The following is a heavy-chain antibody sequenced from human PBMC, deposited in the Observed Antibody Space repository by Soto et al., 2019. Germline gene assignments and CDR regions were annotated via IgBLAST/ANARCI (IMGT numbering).Heavy chain of an antibody. V-gene: IGHV3-30-3*01. Sequence: GGSLRLSCAASGFSFSNYALHWVRQAPGKGLEWVSVISDDGSNKYYADSVKGRFTISRDNSKNTLYLQMNSLRAEDTAVYYCARDRFASSWSYFDYWGKGPPVTVSS. J-gene: IGHJ4*02. D-gene: IGHD6-13*01. CDR1: GFSFSNYA. CDR3: ARDRFASSWSYFDY. CDR2: ISDDGSNK.